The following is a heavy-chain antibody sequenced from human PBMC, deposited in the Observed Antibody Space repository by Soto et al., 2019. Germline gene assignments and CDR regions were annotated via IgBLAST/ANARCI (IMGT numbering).Heavy chain of an antibody. Sequence: EVQLVESGGGLVKPGGSLRLSCAASGFTFSSYSMNWVRQAPGKGLEWVSSISSSSSYIYYADSVKGRFTISRDNAKNSLYLQMNNLRAEDTAVYYCARGNDILRFDPWGQGTLVTVSS. J-gene: IGHJ5*02. CDR2: ISSSSSYI. CDR1: GFTFSSYS. D-gene: IGHD3-9*01. V-gene: IGHV3-21*01. CDR3: ARGNDILRFDP.